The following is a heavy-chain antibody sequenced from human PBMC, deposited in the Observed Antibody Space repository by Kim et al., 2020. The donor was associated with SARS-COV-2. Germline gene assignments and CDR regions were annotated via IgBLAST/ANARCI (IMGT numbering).Heavy chain of an antibody. D-gene: IGHD3-22*01. V-gene: IGHV4-61*02. CDR3: ARDNPYYYDSSGYYYYYCGMGV. Sequence: SETLSLTCTVSGGSISSGSYYWSWIRQPAGKGLEWIGRIYTSGSTTYNPSLKSRVTISVDTSKNQSSLQLSSVTAADTAVYYCARDNPYYYDSSGYYYYYCGMGVWGRETAVTVSS. CDR1: GGSISSGSYY. CDR2: IYTSGST. J-gene: IGHJ6*02.